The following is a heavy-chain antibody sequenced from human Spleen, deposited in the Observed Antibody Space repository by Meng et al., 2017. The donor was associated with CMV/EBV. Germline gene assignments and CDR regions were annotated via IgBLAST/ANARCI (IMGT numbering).Heavy chain of an antibody. CDR3: ARDNRGFYSDFWTGFKDLYYCYGLGV. D-gene: IGHD3/OR15-3a*01. V-gene: IGHV4-38-2*02. CDR2: FYHNGST. CDR1: GYAINSGYY. J-gene: IGHJ6*02. Sequence: SETLSLTCSVSGYAINSGYYWGWIRQPPGKGLEWIGSFYHNGSTYYNPSLKSRVTISVDTSKNQFSLNLSSVTAADTAVYYCARDNRGFYSDFWTGFKDLYYCYGLGVWGLGTTVTVSS.